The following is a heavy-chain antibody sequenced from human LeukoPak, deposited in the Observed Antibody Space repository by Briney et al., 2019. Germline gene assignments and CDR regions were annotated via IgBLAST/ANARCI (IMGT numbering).Heavy chain of an antibody. Sequence: PSETLSLTCTVSGGSISSYYWSWLRQPPGKGLEWIGYIYYSGSTNYNPSLKSRVTISVDTSKNQFSLKLSSVTAADTAVYYCARLCNYYDSSGYYYGFDPWGQGTLVTVSS. CDR2: IYYSGST. J-gene: IGHJ5*02. V-gene: IGHV4-59*01. CDR3: ARLCNYYDSSGYYYGFDP. D-gene: IGHD3-22*01. CDR1: GGSISSYY.